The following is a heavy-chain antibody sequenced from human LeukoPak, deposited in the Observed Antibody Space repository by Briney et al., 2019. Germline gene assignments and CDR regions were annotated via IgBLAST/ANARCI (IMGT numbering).Heavy chain of an antibody. J-gene: IGHJ3*02. CDR3: ARLLGSSISDAFHI. CDR2: IYPSDSDT. V-gene: IGHV5-51*01. Sequence: GESLKISCKGSGYTFTSYWIAWVRQMPGKGLEWMGIIYPSDSDTRYSPSFQGQVTISVYKSISTAYLQWSSLKASDTAMYFCARLLGSSISDAFHIWGQGTMVTVST. CDR1: GYTFTSYW. D-gene: IGHD6-13*01.